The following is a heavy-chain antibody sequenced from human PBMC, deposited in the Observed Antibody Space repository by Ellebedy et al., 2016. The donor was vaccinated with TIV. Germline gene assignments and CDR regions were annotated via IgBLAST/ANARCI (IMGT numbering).Heavy chain of an antibody. CDR1: KFTVNYNY. D-gene: IGHD3-10*02. CDR2: IYTDDST. V-gene: IGHV3-66*01. Sequence: GESLKISCAASKFTVNYNYMNWVRQAPGKGPEWVSGIYTDDSTDYADSVKGRFTISRDNSKNTLYLQMNSLRTEDTAVYYCARASFYDVDLSGWYFDLWGRGTLITVSS. J-gene: IGHJ2*01. CDR3: ARASFYDVDLSGWYFDL.